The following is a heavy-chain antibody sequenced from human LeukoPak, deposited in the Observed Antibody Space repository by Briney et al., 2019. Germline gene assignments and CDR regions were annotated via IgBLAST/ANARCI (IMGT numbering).Heavy chain of an antibody. CDR1: GGSISSSSYY. Sequence: PSETLSLTCTVSGGSISSSSYYWGWIRQPPGKGLEWIGSIYYSGSTYYNPSLKSRVTISVDTSKNQFSLKLSSVTAADTAVYYCASMVAAAGTRPYYYYGMDVWGQGTTVTVSS. CDR2: IYYSGST. CDR3: ASMVAAAGTRPYYYYGMDV. J-gene: IGHJ6*02. D-gene: IGHD6-13*01. V-gene: IGHV4-39*01.